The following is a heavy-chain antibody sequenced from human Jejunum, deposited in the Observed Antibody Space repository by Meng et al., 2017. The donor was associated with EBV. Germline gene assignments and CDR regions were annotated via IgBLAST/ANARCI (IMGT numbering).Heavy chain of an antibody. V-gene: IGHV3-30-3*01. J-gene: IGHJ4*02. CDR1: GFTFSSYS. CDR3: ARERDITFWYFDY. Sequence: QVQLGESGGGLVQPGRSLRLSCAASGFTFSSYSMHWVRQAPGKGLEWVAVISSNGNTQYYADSVRGRFTISRDNSKSTLFLQANNLRPEDTAIYYCARERDITFWYFDYWVQGALVTVSS. CDR2: ISSNGNTQ. D-gene: IGHD3-16*01.